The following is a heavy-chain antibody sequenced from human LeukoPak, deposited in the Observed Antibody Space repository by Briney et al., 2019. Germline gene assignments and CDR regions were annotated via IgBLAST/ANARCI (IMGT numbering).Heavy chain of an antibody. D-gene: IGHD2-2*01. J-gene: IGHJ3*02. CDR2: INHSGGT. CDR3: ARAIVPAATSDAFDI. Sequence: PSETLSLTCAVYGGSFSGYYCSWIRQPPGKGLEWIGEINHSGGTNYNPSLKSRVTISVDTSKNQFSLKLSSVTAADTAVYYCARAIVPAATSDAFDIWGQGTMVTVSS. V-gene: IGHV4-34*01. CDR1: GGSFSGYY.